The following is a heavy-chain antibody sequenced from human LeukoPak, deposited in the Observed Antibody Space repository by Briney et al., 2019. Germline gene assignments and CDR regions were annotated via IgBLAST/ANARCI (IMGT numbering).Heavy chain of an antibody. CDR3: ARDAQSGIAVAGGFDY. CDR1: GGTFSSYA. Sequence: ASVKVSCKASGGTFSSYAISWVRQAPGQRLEWMGWINAGNGNTKYSQEFQGRVTITRDTSASTAYMELSSLRSEDMAVYYCARDAQSGIAVAGGFDYWGQGTLVTVSS. CDR2: INAGNGNT. D-gene: IGHD6-19*01. V-gene: IGHV1-3*03. J-gene: IGHJ4*02.